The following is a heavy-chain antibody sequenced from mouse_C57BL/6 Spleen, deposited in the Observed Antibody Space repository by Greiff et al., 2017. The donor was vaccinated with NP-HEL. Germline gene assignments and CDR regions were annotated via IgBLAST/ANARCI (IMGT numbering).Heavy chain of an antibody. Sequence: EVQLQESGAELVKPGASVKLSCTASGFNIKDYYIHWVKQRTEQGLEWIGRIDPEDGETKYATKFQGKATITADTSSNPAFLQISSLTSEDAAVYYCTSGPLLIDYWGQGTTVTVSS. CDR3: TSGPLLIDY. D-gene: IGHD2-12*01. V-gene: IGHV14-2*01. CDR2: IDPEDGET. CDR1: GFNIKDYY. J-gene: IGHJ2*01.